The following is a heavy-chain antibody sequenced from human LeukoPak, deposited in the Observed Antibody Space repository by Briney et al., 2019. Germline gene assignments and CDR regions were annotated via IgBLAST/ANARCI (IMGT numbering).Heavy chain of an antibody. Sequence: GESLKISCKGSGYTFTCYWIGWVRQMPGKGLEWMGIIYPGDSESKYSPSLQGQVTISADKSISTAYLQWGSLKASDTAMYYCARIEGSTFDYWGQGTLVTVSS. V-gene: IGHV5-51*01. J-gene: IGHJ4*02. CDR2: IYPGDSES. CDR1: GYTFTCYW. CDR3: ARIEGSTFDY.